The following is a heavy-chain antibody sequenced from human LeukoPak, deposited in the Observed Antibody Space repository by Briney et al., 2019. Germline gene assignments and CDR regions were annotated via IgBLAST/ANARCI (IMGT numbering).Heavy chain of an antibody. D-gene: IGHD6-13*01. Sequence: PGGSLRLSCAASGFTFSSYAMSWVRQAPGKGLEWVSGFSGSGDYTYYAEYVKGRFTISRDNSKNTLYLQMNSLRAEDTAVYYCARGAPAGPFDAFDIWGQGTMVTVSS. CDR3: ARGAPAGPFDAFDI. CDR1: GFTFSSYA. CDR2: FSGSGDYT. J-gene: IGHJ3*02. V-gene: IGHV3-23*01.